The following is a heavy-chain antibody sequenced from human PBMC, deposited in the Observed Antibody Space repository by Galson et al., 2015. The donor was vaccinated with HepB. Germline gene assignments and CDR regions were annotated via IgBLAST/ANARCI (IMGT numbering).Heavy chain of an antibody. CDR3: AKGGGYSYGGDY. J-gene: IGHJ4*02. D-gene: IGHD5-18*01. V-gene: IGHV3-33*06. Sequence: SLRLSCAASGFTFSSYGMHWVRQAPGKGLEWVAVIWYDGSNKYYADSVKGRFTISRDNSKNTLYLQMNSLRAEDTAVYYRAKGGGYSYGGDYWGQGTLVTVSS. CDR2: IWYDGSNK. CDR1: GFTFSSYG.